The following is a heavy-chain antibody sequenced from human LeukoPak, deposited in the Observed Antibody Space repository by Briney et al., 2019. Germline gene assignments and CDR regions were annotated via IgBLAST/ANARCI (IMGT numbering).Heavy chain of an antibody. V-gene: IGHV7-4-1*02. J-gene: IGHJ5*02. D-gene: IGHD6-13*01. Sequence: ASVKVSCKASGYTFTSYAMNWVRQAPGQGLEWMGWINTNTGNPTYAQGFTGRFVFSLDTSVSTAYLQISSLKAEDTAVYYCARVVPGPEEVNWFDPWGQGTLVTVSS. CDR3: ARVVPGPEEVNWFDP. CDR2: INTNTGNP. CDR1: GYTFTSYA.